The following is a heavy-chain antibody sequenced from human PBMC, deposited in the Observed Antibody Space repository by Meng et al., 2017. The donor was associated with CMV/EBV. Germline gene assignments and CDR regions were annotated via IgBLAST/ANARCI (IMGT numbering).Heavy chain of an antibody. V-gene: IGHV1-8*03. CDR2: MNPNSGNT. J-gene: IGHJ4*02. Sequence: ASVKVSCKASGYTFTSYDINWVRQATGQGLEWMGWMNPNSGNTGYAQKFQGRVTITRNTSISTAYMELSSLRSEDTAVYYCASSYSGRSRYYFDYWGQGTLVTVSS. D-gene: IGHD1-26*01. CDR3: ASSYSGRSRYYFDY. CDR1: GYTFTSYD.